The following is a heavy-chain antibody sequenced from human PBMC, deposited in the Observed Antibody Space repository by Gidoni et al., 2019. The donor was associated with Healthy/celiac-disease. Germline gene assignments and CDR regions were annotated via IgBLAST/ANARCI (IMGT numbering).Heavy chain of an antibody. CDR3: ARPSASSGWFLKAFDI. J-gene: IGHJ3*02. CDR1: GGSFSGYY. Sequence: QVQLQQRGAGLLKPSEPLSLTCAVYGGSFSGYYWSWIRQPPGKGLEWTGKINHSGSTNYNPSLKSRVTISVDTSKNQFSLKLSSVTAADTAVYYCARPSASSGWFLKAFDIWGQGTMVTVSS. CDR2: INHSGST. V-gene: IGHV4-34*01. D-gene: IGHD6-19*01.